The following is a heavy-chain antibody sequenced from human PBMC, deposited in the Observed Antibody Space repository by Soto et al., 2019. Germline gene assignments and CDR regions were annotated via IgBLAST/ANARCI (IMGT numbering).Heavy chain of an antibody. CDR3: ARSPRSIAAGGIDY. V-gene: IGHV4-4*02. J-gene: IGHJ4*02. Sequence: QVQLQESGPGLVKPSGTLSLTCAVSGGSISTSNLWTWVRQPPGKGLEWIGEIYHSGSTNYNPSLKSRVTISVDKSKNQFSLKLNSVTAAVTAVYYCARSPRSIAAGGIDYWGQGFLVTVSS. CDR1: GGSISTSNL. D-gene: IGHD6-13*01. CDR2: IYHSGST.